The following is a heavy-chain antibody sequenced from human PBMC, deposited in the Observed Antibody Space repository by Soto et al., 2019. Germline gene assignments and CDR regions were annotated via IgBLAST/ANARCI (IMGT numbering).Heavy chain of an antibody. Sequence: ASVKVSCKASGGTFSSYAISWVRQAPGQGLEWMGGIIPIFGTANYAQKFQGRVTITADESTSTAYMELSSLRSEDTAVYYCARFFFGGDGYSPWDYWGQGTLVTVSS. D-gene: IGHD3-16*01. CDR2: IIPIFGTA. V-gene: IGHV1-69*13. CDR3: ARFFFGGDGYSPWDY. CDR1: GGTFSSYA. J-gene: IGHJ4*02.